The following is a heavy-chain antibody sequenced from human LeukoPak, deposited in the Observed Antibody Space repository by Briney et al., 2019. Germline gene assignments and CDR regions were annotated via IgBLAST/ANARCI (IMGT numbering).Heavy chain of an antibody. Sequence: GGSLRLSCSASGFTFSSFDMHWVRQAPGKGLEWMTFIRYDGNSKYYAGSVQGRFTLSRDNSKNTLYLQLDSLRGDDTAVYYCARARLGSTTSFYFDHWGQGALVTVYS. CDR1: GFTFSSFD. J-gene: IGHJ4*02. CDR2: IRYDGNSK. CDR3: ARARLGSTTSFYFDH. V-gene: IGHV3-30*02. D-gene: IGHD1-26*01.